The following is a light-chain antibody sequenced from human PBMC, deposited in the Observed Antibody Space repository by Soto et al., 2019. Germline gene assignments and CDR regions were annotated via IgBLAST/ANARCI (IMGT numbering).Light chain of an antibody. Sequence: EIVLTQSPVTLSLSPGERATLSCRASQSVNSFLGWYQQKPGQAPRLLIYDASNRATGIPAKFSGSGSGTDFTLTISSLEPEDFAVYYCQQRRNWPLTFGGGTKVEIK. CDR1: QSVNSF. CDR3: QQRRNWPLT. V-gene: IGKV3-11*01. CDR2: DAS. J-gene: IGKJ4*01.